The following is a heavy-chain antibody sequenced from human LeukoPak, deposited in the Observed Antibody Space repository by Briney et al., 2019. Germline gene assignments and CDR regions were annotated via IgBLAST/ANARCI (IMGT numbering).Heavy chain of an antibody. J-gene: IGHJ4*02. Sequence: SETLSLTCTVSGGSVSSSSYYWSWIRQPPGKGLEWIGEINDSGNTNCKSSLKSRVTISADRSKNQFSLKMTSVTVADTAVYYCARQGQISAFDIWGQGNLVIVSS. CDR2: INDSGNT. D-gene: IGHD2-15*01. CDR3: ARQGQISAFDI. CDR1: GGSVSSSSYY. V-gene: IGHV4-39*07.